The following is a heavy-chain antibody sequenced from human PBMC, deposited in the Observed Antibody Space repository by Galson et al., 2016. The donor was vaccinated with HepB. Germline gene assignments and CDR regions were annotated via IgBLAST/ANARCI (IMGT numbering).Heavy chain of an antibody. CDR1: GFYFGDHA. CDR3: AKDPGAALAGTGHLWLDP. Sequence: SLRLSCAASGFYFGDHAMGWFRQTPGKGLEWVGFIRSKPYGGTQEYAASVRGRFTISRDDAKSIAYLQISSLQTEDTAVYFCAKDPGAALAGTGHLWLDPWGQGTLVIVSS. V-gene: IGHV3-49*03. J-gene: IGHJ5*02. CDR2: IRSKPYGGTQ. D-gene: IGHD6-19*01.